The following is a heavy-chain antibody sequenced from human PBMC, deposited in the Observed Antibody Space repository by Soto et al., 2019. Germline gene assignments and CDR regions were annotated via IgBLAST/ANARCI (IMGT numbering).Heavy chain of an antibody. Sequence: GGSLRLSCVASGFTFNNSAMSWVRQAPGKGLQWVSSISGTVGNTYYAESVKGRFTISRDTSKNTVYLQMNSLRADDTAIYYCAREKLNSGSYYSYWGQGTLVTVSS. CDR1: GFTFNNSA. J-gene: IGHJ4*02. CDR2: ISGTVGNT. V-gene: IGHV3-23*01. CDR3: AREKLNSGSYYSY. D-gene: IGHD1-26*01.